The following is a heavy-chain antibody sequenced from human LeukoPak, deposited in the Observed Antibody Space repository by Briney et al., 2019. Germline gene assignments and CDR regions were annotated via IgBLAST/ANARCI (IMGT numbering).Heavy chain of an antibody. CDR3: ARAPPYSSGSYYFDY. CDR2: IYTSGST. Sequence: PSQTLSLTCTVSGGSISSGSYYWSWIRQPAGKGLEWIGRIYTSGSTNYNPSLKSLVTISVDTSKNQFSLKLSSVTAADTAVYYCARAPPYSSGSYYFDYWGQGTLVTVSS. J-gene: IGHJ4*02. V-gene: IGHV4-61*02. CDR1: GGSISSGSYY. D-gene: IGHD6-19*01.